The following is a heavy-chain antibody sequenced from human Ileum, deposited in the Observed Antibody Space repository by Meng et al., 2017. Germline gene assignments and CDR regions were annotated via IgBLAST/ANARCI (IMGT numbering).Heavy chain of an antibody. J-gene: IGHJ4*02. D-gene: IGHD1-26*01. CDR1: GFTFSSFA. V-gene: IGHV3-23*04. CDR3: AKEPQVGATTAQDY. Sequence: QIVGSGGVLGRAGGSLTLSWAGSGFTFSSFAMSWVRQASGKGLEWVPAISGSGGRTSYADSVKGRFTNSRDNSKNTLYLQMNSLRAEDTAVYYCAKEPQVGATTAQDYWGQGTLVTVSS. CDR2: ISGSGGRT.